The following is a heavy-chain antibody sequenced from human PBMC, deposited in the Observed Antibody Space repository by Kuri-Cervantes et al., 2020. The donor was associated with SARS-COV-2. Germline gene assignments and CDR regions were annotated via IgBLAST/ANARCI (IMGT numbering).Heavy chain of an antibody. CDR3: ARASHDYYDTSGLGRFDY. D-gene: IGHD3-22*01. CDR1: AYSISSDYY. CDR2: IYHSGST. J-gene: IGHJ4*01. Sequence: ESLKISCAVSAYSISSDYYWGWIRQPPGEGLEWIGNIYHSGSTYYNPSLKSRVTISVDTSKNQFSLKLSSVTAADTAVYYCARASHDYYDTSGLGRFDYRGHGTLVTVSS. V-gene: IGHV4-38-2*01.